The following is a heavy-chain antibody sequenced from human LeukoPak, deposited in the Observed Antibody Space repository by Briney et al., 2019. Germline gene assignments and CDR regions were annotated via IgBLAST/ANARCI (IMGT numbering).Heavy chain of an antibody. CDR1: GGTFSSYA. V-gene: IGHV1-69*05. Sequence: SVKVSCKASGGTFSSYAISWVRQAPGQGLEWMGGIIPIFGTANYAQKFQGRVTITTDESTSAAYMELSSLRSEDTAVYYCARDAYYYDSSGYYTGLPSDYWGQGTLVTVSS. J-gene: IGHJ4*02. CDR3: ARDAYYYDSSGYYTGLPSDY. CDR2: IIPIFGTA. D-gene: IGHD3-22*01.